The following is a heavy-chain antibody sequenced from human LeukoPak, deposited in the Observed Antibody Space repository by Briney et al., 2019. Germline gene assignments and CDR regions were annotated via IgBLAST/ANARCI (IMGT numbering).Heavy chain of an antibody. D-gene: IGHD6-13*01. J-gene: IGHJ4*02. CDR1: GFTFSSYA. CDR2: ISYDGSNK. Sequence: PGGSLRLSCAASGFTFSSYAMHWVRQAPGNGLEWVAVISYDGSNKYYADSEKGRFTISRDNSKNTLYLQMNSLRAEDTAVYYCARAESGGIYYFDYWGQGTLVTVSS. CDR3: ARAESGGIYYFDY. V-gene: IGHV3-30-3*01.